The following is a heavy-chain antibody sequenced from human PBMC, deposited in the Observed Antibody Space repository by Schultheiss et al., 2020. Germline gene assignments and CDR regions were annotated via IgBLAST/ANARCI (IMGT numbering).Heavy chain of an antibody. J-gene: IGHJ4*02. CDR3: AKCRRLNPCDYFGY. Sequence: VKPTETLTLTCTVSGFSLSNARMGVSWIRQPPGKALEWVSYISSSGSTIYYADSVKGRFTISRDNAKNSLYLQMNSLRAEDTAVYYCAKCRRLNPCDYFGYWGLGTLVTVSS. D-gene: IGHD6-25*01. CDR2: ISSSGSTI. V-gene: IGHV3-11*04. CDR1: GFSLSNA.